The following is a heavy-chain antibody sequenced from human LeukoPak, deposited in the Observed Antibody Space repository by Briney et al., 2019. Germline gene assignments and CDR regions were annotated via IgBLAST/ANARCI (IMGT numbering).Heavy chain of an antibody. CDR3: ATVHQWLPNFDY. V-gene: IGHV1-18*01. Sequence: ASVKVSCKTSGYTFTDYGLTWVRQAPGQGLEWIGWISTHNGQTNYPQKLQGRITLTIDTSTTTAYMELTSPRSDDTAVYYCATVHQWLPNFDYWGQGTLVTVSS. D-gene: IGHD6-19*01. J-gene: IGHJ4*02. CDR2: ISTHNGQT. CDR1: GYTFTDYG.